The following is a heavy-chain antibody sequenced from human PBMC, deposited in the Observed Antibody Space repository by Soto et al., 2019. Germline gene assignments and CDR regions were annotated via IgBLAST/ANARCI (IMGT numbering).Heavy chain of an antibody. Sequence: SETLSLTCAVNGGSFSGYYWSWIRQPPGKGLEWIGEINHSGSTNYNPSLKSRVTISVDTSKNQFSLKLSSVTAADTAVYYCARESVIAAAGTTWFDPLGLENLLTVSS. CDR3: ARESVIAAAGTTWFDP. CDR1: GGSFSGYY. CDR2: INHSGST. V-gene: IGHV4-34*01. J-gene: IGHJ5*02. D-gene: IGHD6-13*01.